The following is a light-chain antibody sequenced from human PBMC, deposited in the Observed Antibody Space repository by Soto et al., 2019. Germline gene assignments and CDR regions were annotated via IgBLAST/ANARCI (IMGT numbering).Light chain of an antibody. V-gene: IGLV2-23*01. CDR3: CSYAGSDTMI. CDR2: EAS. Sequence: QSVLTQPASVSGSPGQSITISCTGTSSNVGSYNLVSWYQQHPGEAPKLVIFEASKRPSGVSNRFSGSKSGNTASLTISGLLAEDEAHYYCCSYAGSDTMIFGGGTKVTVL. CDR1: SSNVGSYNL. J-gene: IGLJ2*01.